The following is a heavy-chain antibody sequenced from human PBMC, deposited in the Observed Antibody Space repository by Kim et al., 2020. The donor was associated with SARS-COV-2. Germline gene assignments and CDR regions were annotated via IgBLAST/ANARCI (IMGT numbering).Heavy chain of an antibody. Sequence: GGSLRLSCAASGFTFSTYDMSWVRQAPGKGLEWVSSIKNGGYTAMYADSVKGRFTISRDELQNTLYLQMNSLRVEDTAVYYCASRTYSASNWFFDLWGRGTLVTVSS. J-gene: IGHJ2*01. CDR2: IKNGGYTA. CDR1: GFTFSTYD. D-gene: IGHD6-13*01. CDR3: ASRTYSASNWFFDL. V-gene: IGHV3-23*03.